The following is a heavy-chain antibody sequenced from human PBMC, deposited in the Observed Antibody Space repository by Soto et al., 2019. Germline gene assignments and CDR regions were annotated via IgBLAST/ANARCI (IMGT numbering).Heavy chain of an antibody. V-gene: IGHV3-33*01. Sequence: QVQLVESEGGVVQPGRSLRLSCAASGFTFSSYGMHWVRQAPGKGLEWVTVIWYDGSNKHYADSVKGRFTISRDNSKNMVSLQMNSLRVEDTAVYYCARGSPPDYWCQGTLVTVSS. CDR3: ARGSPPDY. CDR1: GFTFSSYG. J-gene: IGHJ4*02. CDR2: IWYDGSNK.